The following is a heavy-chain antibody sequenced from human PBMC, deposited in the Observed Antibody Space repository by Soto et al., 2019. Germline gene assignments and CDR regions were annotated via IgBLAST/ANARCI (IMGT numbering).Heavy chain of an antibody. Sequence: ASVKVSCKASGYTFTSYYMHWVRQAPGQGLEWMGIINPSGGSTSYAQKFQGRVTMTRDTSTSTVYMEMSSLRSEDTAVYYCAREREILGYCISTSCHSGYGMDVWGQGTTVTVS. D-gene: IGHD2-2*01. CDR3: AREREILGYCISTSCHSGYGMDV. CDR1: GYTFTSYY. V-gene: IGHV1-46*01. J-gene: IGHJ6*02. CDR2: INPSGGST.